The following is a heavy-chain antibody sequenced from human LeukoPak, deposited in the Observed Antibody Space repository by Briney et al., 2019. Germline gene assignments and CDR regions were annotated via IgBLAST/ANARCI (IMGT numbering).Heavy chain of an antibody. Sequence: SQTLSLTCTVSGGSISSGGYYWSWIRQHPGKGLEWIGYIYYSGSTYYNPSLKSRVTISVDTSKNQFSLKLSSVTAADTAVYYCARHYYDSSGYYYYYYGMDVWGQGTTVTVSS. CDR1: GGSISSGGYY. D-gene: IGHD3-22*01. CDR3: ARHYYDSSGYYYYYYGMDV. CDR2: IYYSGST. V-gene: IGHV4-31*03. J-gene: IGHJ6*02.